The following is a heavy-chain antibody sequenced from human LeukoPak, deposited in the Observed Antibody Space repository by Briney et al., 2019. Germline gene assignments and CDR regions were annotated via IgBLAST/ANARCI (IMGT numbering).Heavy chain of an antibody. J-gene: IGHJ6*03. Sequence: GGSLGLSCAASGFTFSSYWMHWVRQAPGKGLVWVSRINTDGSSTSYADSVKGRFTISRDNAKNTLYLQMNSLRAEDTAVYYCARDNWVGATSYYYYYMDVWGKGTTVTVSS. CDR3: ARDNWVGATSYYYYYMDV. V-gene: IGHV3-74*01. CDR2: INTDGSST. D-gene: IGHD1-26*01. CDR1: GFTFSSYW.